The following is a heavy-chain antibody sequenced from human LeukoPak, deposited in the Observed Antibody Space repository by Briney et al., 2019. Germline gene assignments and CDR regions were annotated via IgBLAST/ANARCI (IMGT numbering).Heavy chain of an antibody. Sequence: ASVKVSCKASGYTFTNYDMNWVRQAPGQGLEWMGRINPSGGSTSYAQKFQGRVTMTRDMSTSTVYMELSSLRSEDTAVYYCARADSEWLIEWGFDYWGQGTLVTVSS. CDR2: INPSGGST. V-gene: IGHV1-46*01. J-gene: IGHJ4*02. CDR1: GYTFTNYD. CDR3: ARADSEWLIEWGFDY. D-gene: IGHD6-19*01.